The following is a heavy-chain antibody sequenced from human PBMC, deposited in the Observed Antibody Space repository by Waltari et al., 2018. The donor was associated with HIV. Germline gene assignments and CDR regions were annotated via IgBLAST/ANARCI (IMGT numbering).Heavy chain of an antibody. CDR3: ARGEGGYTYGYNWLDL. Sequence: HVQVVEHGGSLRQPGWSRTLPCAGAGLSLRAHDPPTVRQAPGKGLEWVALIWYDGSKKYYGDSVKGRFTIFSDKSKNTVFLQMTRLRVEDTATYYCARGEGGYTYGYNWLDLWGQGTVVTVSS. J-gene: IGHJ5*02. D-gene: IGHD1-26*01. CDR1: GLSLRAHD. V-gene: IGHV3-33*01. CDR2: IWYDGSKK.